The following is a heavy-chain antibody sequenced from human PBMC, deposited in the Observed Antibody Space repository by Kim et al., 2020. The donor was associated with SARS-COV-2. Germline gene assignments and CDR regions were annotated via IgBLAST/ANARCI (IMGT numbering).Heavy chain of an antibody. V-gene: IGHV4-59*13. Sequence: SETLSLTCSVSGTSISSYYWTWIRQPPGKALEWIGNVFYTGSTNYNPSLKSRLTISLDMSKTQFSLNLTSVTAADTAVYYCARARGAYVDYGNWFDPWGQGTLVTVSS. J-gene: IGHJ5*02. CDR3: ARARGAYVDYGNWFDP. CDR2: VFYTGST. D-gene: IGHD4-17*01. CDR1: GTSISSYY.